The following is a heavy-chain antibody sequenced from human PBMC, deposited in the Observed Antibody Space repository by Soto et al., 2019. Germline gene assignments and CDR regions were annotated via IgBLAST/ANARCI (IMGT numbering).Heavy chain of an antibody. CDR1: GGSFSGYY. CDR3: GRMGMYYDFWSGSPPGFDP. D-gene: IGHD3-3*01. Sequence: PSETLSLTCAVYGGSFSGYYWSWIRQPPGKGLEWIGEINHSGSTNYNPSLKSRVTISVDTSKNQFSLKLSSVTAADTAVYYCGRMGMYYDFWSGSPPGFDPWGQGTLVTVSS. J-gene: IGHJ5*02. V-gene: IGHV4-34*01. CDR2: INHSGST.